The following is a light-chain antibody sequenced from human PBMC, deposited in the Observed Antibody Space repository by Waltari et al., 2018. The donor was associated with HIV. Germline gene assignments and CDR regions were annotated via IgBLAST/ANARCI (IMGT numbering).Light chain of an antibody. CDR2: DVS. V-gene: IGLV2-14*02. CDR1: SSDVGSGHL. J-gene: IGLJ3*02. CDR3: SSYTSSSPWV. Sequence: QSALTHPASVSGSTGQSITISCTGTSSDVGSGHLVSWYQQHPGKAPKLMIYDVSNRPSGVSNRFSGSKSGNTASLTISGLQAEDEADYYCSSYTSSSPWVFGGGTKLTVL.